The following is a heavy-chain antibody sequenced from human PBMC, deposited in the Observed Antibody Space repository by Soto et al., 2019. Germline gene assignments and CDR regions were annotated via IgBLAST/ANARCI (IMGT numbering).Heavy chain of an antibody. CDR3: AGGGGYSGYDGHGS. V-gene: IGHV3-53*01. J-gene: IGHJ5*02. CDR1: GFTVSTTY. Sequence: EVQLVESGGGLIHPGGSLRLYCGASGFTVSTTYMSWVRQAPGKGLEWVSTMYTGGSTSYADSVKGRFTISRDNSKNTLYLQMNSLRVEDTAVYYCAGGGGYSGYDGHGSWGQGTLVTVSS. CDR2: MYTGGST. D-gene: IGHD5-12*01.